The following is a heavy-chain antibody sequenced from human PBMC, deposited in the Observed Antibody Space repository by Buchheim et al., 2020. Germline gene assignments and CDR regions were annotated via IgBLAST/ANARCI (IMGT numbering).Heavy chain of an antibody. J-gene: IGHJ6*03. D-gene: IGHD1-14*01. CDR2: IKQDGSEK. V-gene: IGHV3-7*03. CDR3: ARGYSLPVALSRRYYYYYMDV. CDR1: GFTFSSYW. Sequence: EVQLVESGGGLVQPGGSLRLSCAASGFTFSSYWMSWVRQAPGKGLEWVANIKQDGSEKYYVDSVKGRFTISRDNAKNSLYLQMNSLRAEDTAVYYCARGYSLPVALSRRYYYYYMDVWGKGTT.